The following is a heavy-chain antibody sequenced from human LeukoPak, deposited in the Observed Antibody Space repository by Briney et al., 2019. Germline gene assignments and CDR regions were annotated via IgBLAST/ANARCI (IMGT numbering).Heavy chain of an antibody. J-gene: IGHJ4*02. Sequence: HGESLRISCKGYGYSFTSYLIIWVRQMPGKGLEWMGRIDPSDSYTNYSPSLQGHVTISADKSISAAYLQWSNLKASDTAMYYCARARGDHYSFDYWGQGTLVTVSS. CDR3: ARARGDHYSFDY. CDR2: IDPSDSYT. V-gene: IGHV5-10-1*01. D-gene: IGHD3-10*01. CDR1: GYSFTSYL.